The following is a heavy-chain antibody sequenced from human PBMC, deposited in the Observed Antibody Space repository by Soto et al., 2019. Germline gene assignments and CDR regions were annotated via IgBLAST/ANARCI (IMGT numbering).Heavy chain of an antibody. D-gene: IGHD2-21*02. V-gene: IGHV3-30-3*01. CDR2: ISYDGSNK. J-gene: IGHJ6*02. Sequence: PGGSLRLSCAASGFTFSSYAMPWVRQAPGKGLEWVAVISYDGSNKYYADSVTGRFTISRDNSKNALYLQMNSLGAEDTAVYYCARDLNGGYSYYYYYGMDVWGQGTTVTVSS. CDR3: ARDLNGGYSYYYYYGMDV. CDR1: GFTFSSYA.